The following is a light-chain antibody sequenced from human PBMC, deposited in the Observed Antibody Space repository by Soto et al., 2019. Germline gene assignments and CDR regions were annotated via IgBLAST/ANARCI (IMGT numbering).Light chain of an antibody. CDR1: SSDVGGYNY. CDR3: CSYAGSYTYV. Sequence: QSALTQPRSVPGSPGQSVTISCTGTSSDVGGYNYVSWYQQHPGKAPKPMIYDVNKRPSGVPDRFSGSKSGNTASLTISGLQAEDEADYYCCSYAGSYTYVFGTGTKVTVL. V-gene: IGLV2-11*01. CDR2: DVN. J-gene: IGLJ1*01.